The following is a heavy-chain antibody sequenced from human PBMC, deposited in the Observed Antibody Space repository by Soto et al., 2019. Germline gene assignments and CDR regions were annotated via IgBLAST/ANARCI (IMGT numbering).Heavy chain of an antibody. CDR1: GYIFTSFG. CDR3: TRGTYYDSGSLPPTTIAY. D-gene: IGHD3-10*01. CDR2: ISASNGNT. J-gene: IGHJ4*02. Sequence: QVQLVQSGAEVKKPGASVRVSCKTSGYIFTSFGINWVRQAPGQGLEWMGWISASNGNTNYAQKLQGRVIMTTDRTTDTAYMELGRLRSDDTAVYYCTRGTYYDSGSLPPTTIAYWGQGTLVTVSS. V-gene: IGHV1-18*01.